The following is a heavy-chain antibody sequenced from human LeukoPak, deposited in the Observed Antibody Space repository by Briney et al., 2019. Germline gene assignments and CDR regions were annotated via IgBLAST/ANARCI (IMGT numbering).Heavy chain of an antibody. CDR1: GFTFSDYY. J-gene: IGHJ4*02. CDR2: ISSGSSYM. V-gene: IGHV3-11*06. Sequence: GGSLRLSCAASGFTFSDYYMSWIRQAPGKGLEWVSSISSGSSYMYYADSVKGRFTISRDNAKNSLFLQMNSLRAEDTAVYYCARDVSYYSDSSGYPAFDYWGQGTLVTVSS. D-gene: IGHD3-22*01. CDR3: ARDVSYYSDSSGYPAFDY.